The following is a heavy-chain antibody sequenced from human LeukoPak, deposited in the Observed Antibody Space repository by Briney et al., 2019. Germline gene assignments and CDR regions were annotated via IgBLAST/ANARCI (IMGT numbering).Heavy chain of an antibody. V-gene: IGHV5-51*01. D-gene: IGHD4-23*01. CDR2: IYPGDSDT. J-gene: IGHJ4*02. CDR3: ARTGGNSLKYYFEY. CDR1: GYSFTNYW. Sequence: GESLKISCKGTGYSFTNYWIGWARQMPGKGLEWMGIIYPGDSDTRYSPSFQGQVTISADKSITTAYLQWSSLKASDTAMYYCARTGGNSLKYYFEYWGQGTLVTVSS.